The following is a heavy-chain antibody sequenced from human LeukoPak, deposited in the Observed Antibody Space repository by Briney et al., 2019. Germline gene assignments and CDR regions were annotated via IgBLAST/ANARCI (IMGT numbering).Heavy chain of an antibody. V-gene: IGHV3-30*04. CDR2: ISYDGSNK. CDR3: ARGGDVNGYYLDAFDI. D-gene: IGHD3-22*01. J-gene: IGHJ3*02. CDR1: GFTFSSYA. Sequence: GRSLRLSCAASGFTFSSYAMHWVRQAPGKGLEWVAVISYDGSNKYYADSVKGRFTISRDNSKNTLYLQMNSLRAEDTAVFYCARGGDVNGYYLDAFDIWGQGTMVTVSS.